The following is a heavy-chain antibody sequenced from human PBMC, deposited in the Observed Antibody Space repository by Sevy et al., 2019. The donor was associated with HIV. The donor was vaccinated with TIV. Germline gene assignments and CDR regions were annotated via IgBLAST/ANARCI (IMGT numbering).Heavy chain of an antibody. J-gene: IGHJ4*02. D-gene: IGHD3-22*01. CDR1: GFTFSNYA. CDR3: ARGGYYYDNAAYYALDS. V-gene: IGHV3-33*01. CDR2: IWSNGAYQ. Sequence: GGSLRLSCAATGFTFSNYAMHWVRQAPGKGMEWVAIIWSNGAYQYHGDSVKGRFTISRDNSKNTLYLQMNNVRVEDTAVYYCARGGYYYDNAAYYALDSWGQGTLVTVSS.